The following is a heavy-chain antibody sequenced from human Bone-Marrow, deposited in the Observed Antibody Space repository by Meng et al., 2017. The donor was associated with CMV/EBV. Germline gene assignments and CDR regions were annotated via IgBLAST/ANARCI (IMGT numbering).Heavy chain of an antibody. CDR3: VRGGEHCTKTSCFY. CDR2: INWNSGST. Sequence: GGSLRLSCAASGFTFDDYGMSWVRQVPGKGLEWVSGINWNSGSTGYGDSVKGRFTISRDNAKNSLYLQMNSLRADDTAVYYCVRGGEHCTKTSCFYWGQGTQVTVSS. V-gene: IGHV3-20*04. J-gene: IGHJ4*02. D-gene: IGHD2-2*01. CDR1: GFTFDDYG.